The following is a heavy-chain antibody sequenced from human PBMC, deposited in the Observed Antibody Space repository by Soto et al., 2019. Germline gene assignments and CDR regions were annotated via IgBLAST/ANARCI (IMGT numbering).Heavy chain of an antibody. Sequence: EVQLVESGGGLVKPGGSLRLSCAASGFTFSSYSMNWVRQAPGKGLEWVSSISSSSSYIYYTDSVKGRFTISRDNAKNSLYLQMNSLRAEDTAVYYCAKGIVATTDYWGQGTLVTVSS. J-gene: IGHJ4*02. CDR3: AKGIVATTDY. V-gene: IGHV3-21*01. CDR2: ISSSSSYI. CDR1: GFTFSSYS. D-gene: IGHD5-12*01.